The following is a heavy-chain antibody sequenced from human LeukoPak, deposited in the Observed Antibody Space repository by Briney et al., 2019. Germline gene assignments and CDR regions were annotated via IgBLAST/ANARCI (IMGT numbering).Heavy chain of an antibody. CDR2: INHSGST. CDR3: ARRPPPYGSGSYYNELGDY. D-gene: IGHD3-10*01. Sequence: PSETLSLTCAVYGGSFSGYYWSWIRQPPGKGLEWIGEINHSGSTNYNPSLKSRVTISVDTSKNQFFLKLSSVTAADTAVYYCARRPPPYGSGSYYNELGDYWGQGTLVTVSS. J-gene: IGHJ4*02. V-gene: IGHV4-34*01. CDR1: GGSFSGYY.